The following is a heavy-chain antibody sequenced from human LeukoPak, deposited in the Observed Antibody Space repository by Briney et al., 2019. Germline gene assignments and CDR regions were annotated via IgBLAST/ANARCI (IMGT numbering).Heavy chain of an antibody. CDR3: ARHLGSSSWIDY. D-gene: IGHD6-13*01. Sequence: KPGESLKISCKSSGYSFTSDWISWVRQMPGKGLEWMGKIDPSDSYINYSPSFQGHVTISADKSISTAFLQWSSLKASDTAMYYCARHLGSSSWIDYWGQGTLVTVSS. J-gene: IGHJ4*02. V-gene: IGHV5-10-1*01. CDR2: IDPSDSYI. CDR1: GYSFTSDW.